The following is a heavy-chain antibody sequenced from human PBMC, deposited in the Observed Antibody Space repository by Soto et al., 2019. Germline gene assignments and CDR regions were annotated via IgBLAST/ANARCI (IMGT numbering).Heavy chain of an antibody. CDR2: TYYRSKWYN. CDR3: ARGRFNAFGI. Sequence: QVQLQQSGPGLVKPSQTLSLTCAVSGDSVSSNSVAWNWIRQSPSRGLEWLGRTYYRSKWYNDYGVTVKGRIAINPDTSKNQFSLQLNSVTPEDTAVYYCARGRFNAFGIWGQGTMVTVSS. D-gene: IGHD3-3*01. V-gene: IGHV6-1*01. J-gene: IGHJ3*02. CDR1: GDSVSSNSVA.